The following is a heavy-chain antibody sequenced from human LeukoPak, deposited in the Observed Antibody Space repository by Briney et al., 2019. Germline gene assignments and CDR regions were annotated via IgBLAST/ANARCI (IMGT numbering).Heavy chain of an antibody. D-gene: IGHD5-18*01. CDR2: INQDGSEK. V-gene: IGHV3-7*01. J-gene: IGHJ4*02. Sequence: GGSLRLSCAASGFTFSSYDMTWVRQAPGKGLEWVASINQDGSEKYYVDSVKGRFTISRDNAKNSLYLQMNSLRAEDTAVYYCARARYSYGYWAYFDYWGQGTLVTVSS. CDR1: GFTFSSYD. CDR3: ARARYSYGYWAYFDY.